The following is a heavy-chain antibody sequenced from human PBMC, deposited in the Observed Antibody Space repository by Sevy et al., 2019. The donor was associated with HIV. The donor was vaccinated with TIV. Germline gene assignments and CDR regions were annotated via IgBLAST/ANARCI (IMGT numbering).Heavy chain of an antibody. V-gene: IGHV3-30-3*01. D-gene: IGHD3-22*01. Sequence: GGSLRLSCAASGFTFSSYAMHWVRQAPGKGLEWVAVISYDGSNKYYAESVKGRFTISRDNTKNMLYLQMNSLRAEDTALYYCAREVGSGYYYTPFDYWGQGTLVTVSS. CDR1: GFTFSSYA. J-gene: IGHJ4*02. CDR2: ISYDGSNK. CDR3: AREVGSGYYYTPFDY.